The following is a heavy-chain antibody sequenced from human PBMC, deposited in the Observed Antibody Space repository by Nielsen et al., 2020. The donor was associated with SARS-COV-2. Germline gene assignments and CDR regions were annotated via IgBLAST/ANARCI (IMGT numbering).Heavy chain of an antibody. V-gene: IGHV3-33*01. D-gene: IGHD6-13*01. J-gene: IGHJ1*01. Sequence: GGSLRLSCAASGFTFSSYGMRWVRQAPGKGLEWVAVIWYDGSNKYYADSVKGRFTISRDNSKNTLYLQMNSLRAEDTAVYYCARDVAAAGTTEYFQHWGQGTLVTVSS. CDR2: IWYDGSNK. CDR3: ARDVAAAGTTEYFQH. CDR1: GFTFSSYG.